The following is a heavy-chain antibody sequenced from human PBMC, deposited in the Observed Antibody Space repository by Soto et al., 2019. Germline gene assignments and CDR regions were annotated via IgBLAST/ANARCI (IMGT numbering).Heavy chain of an antibody. CDR1: GFTFSTYA. CDR2: ISGSGGNT. J-gene: IGHJ6*03. CDR3: AKRAEYRSASNFYYMDV. V-gene: IGHV3-23*01. Sequence: EVQLLESGGGLVQPGGSLRLSCAASGFTFSTYAMSWVRQAPGKGLEWVSAISGSGGNTYYADSVKGRFTISRDTSKNTLYLQMNSLSAEDTAVYYGAKRAEYRSASNFYYMDVWGKGTTVTVSS. D-gene: IGHD6-6*01.